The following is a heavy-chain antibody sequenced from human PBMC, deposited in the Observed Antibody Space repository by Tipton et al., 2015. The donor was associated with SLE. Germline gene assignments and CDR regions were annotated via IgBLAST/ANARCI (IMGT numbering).Heavy chain of an antibody. D-gene: IGHD2-21*02. J-gene: IGHJ3*01. CDR3: ARMASDSDAFDV. CDR2: IYYSGPS. CDR1: GGSVRTSSYY. V-gene: IGHV4-39*07. Sequence: TLSLTCTVSGGSVRTSSYYSAWIRQPPGKGLVWIGTIYYSGPSQSSPSLKSRLSISIDTARNQFFLNLRSVTAADAAVYYCARMASDSDAFDVWRQGRIVTVSS.